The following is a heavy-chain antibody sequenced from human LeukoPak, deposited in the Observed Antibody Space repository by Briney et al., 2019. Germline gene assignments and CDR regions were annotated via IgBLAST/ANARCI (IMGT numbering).Heavy chain of an antibody. D-gene: IGHD6-19*01. CDR3: ARELVVAGTVGAFDI. CDR2: IIPNSGGT. CDR1: GGTFSSYA. J-gene: IGHJ3*02. V-gene: IGHV1-2*02. Sequence: ASVKVSCKASGGTFSSYAISWVRQAPGQGLEWMGGIIPNSGGTNYAQKFQGRVTMTRDTSISTAYMELSRLRSDDTAVYYCARELVVAGTVGAFDIWGQGTMVTVSS.